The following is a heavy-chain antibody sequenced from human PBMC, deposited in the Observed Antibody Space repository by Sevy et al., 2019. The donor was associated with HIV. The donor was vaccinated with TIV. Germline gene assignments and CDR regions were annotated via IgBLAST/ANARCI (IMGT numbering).Heavy chain of an antibody. D-gene: IGHD5-12*01. Sequence: GGSLRLSCAASGFTFNSYWMSWVRQAPGKGLEWVANIKQDGSVKYYVDSVKGRFTISRDNSQNSLFLQMNILRAEDTAVYYCAREGSPYDTYYYYYGMDVWGQGTTVTVSS. V-gene: IGHV3-7*01. CDR3: AREGSPYDTYYYYYGMDV. CDR2: IKQDGSVK. CDR1: GFTFNSYW. J-gene: IGHJ6*02.